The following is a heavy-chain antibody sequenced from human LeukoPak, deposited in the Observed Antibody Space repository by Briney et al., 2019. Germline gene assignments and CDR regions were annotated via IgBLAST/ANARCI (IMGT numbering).Heavy chain of an antibody. D-gene: IGHD3-9*01. V-gene: IGHV1-18*01. CDR2: ISAYNGNT. CDR1: AYTFTTYG. Sequence: ASVKVSCKASAYTFTTYGISWVRQAPGQGLEWMGWISAYNGNTKYAQKLQGRVTMTTDTSTSTAYMELRSLRSDDTAVYYCARAGKGDILTGYYFFDYWGQGTLVTVSS. CDR3: ARAGKGDILTGYYFFDY. J-gene: IGHJ4*02.